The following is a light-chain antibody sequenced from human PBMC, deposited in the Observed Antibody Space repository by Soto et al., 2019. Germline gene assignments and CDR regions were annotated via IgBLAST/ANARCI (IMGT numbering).Light chain of an antibody. Sequence: QSVLTQPASVSGSPGQSITISCTLTSSDVGNYDLVSWYQQLPGKAPKFILYEGSKRPSGVSNRFSGSKSGNTASLTISGLQAEDEADYYCCSYAGSSTYVFGTGTKVTVL. CDR2: EGS. CDR1: SSDVGNYDL. V-gene: IGLV2-23*01. CDR3: CSYAGSSTYV. J-gene: IGLJ1*01.